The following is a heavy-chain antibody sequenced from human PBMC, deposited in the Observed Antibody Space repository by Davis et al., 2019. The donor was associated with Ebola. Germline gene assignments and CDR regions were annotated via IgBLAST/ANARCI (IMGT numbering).Heavy chain of an antibody. D-gene: IGHD2-15*01. Sequence: GESLKISCAASGFTFSSYAMSWVRQAPGKGLEWVSAISGSGGSTYYADSVKGRFTISRDNSKNTLYLQMNSLRAEDTAVYYCAKVILGPYCSGGSCSLNYYYYGMDVWGQGTTVTVSS. CDR1: GFTFSSYA. J-gene: IGHJ6*02. CDR2: ISGSGGST. CDR3: AKVILGPYCSGGSCSLNYYYYGMDV. V-gene: IGHV3-23*01.